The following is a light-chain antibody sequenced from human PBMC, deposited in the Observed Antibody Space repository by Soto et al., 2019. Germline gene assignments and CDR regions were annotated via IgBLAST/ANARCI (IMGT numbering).Light chain of an antibody. CDR1: SSNIGINF. V-gene: IGLV1-51*02. J-gene: IGLJ3*02. Sequence: QSVLTQPPSVSAAPGQKVTISCSGRSSNIGINFVSWYQKLPGTAPKLLIYENDRRPSGIPDRFSGSKSGTSGSLAITGLQSGDEADYYCATWDATLSGAVFGGGTKLTV. CDR3: ATWDATLSGAV. CDR2: END.